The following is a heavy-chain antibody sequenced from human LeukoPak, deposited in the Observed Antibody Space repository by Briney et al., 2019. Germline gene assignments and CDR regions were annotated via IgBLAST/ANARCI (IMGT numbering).Heavy chain of an antibody. CDR3: TRGDSSGYYSYYYYMDV. Sequence: GGSLRLSCAASGFTFSSYWIHWVRQAPGKGLVWVSRINSDGSSTTYADSVKGRFTISRDDSKSIAYLQMNSLKTEDTAVYYCTRGDSSGYYSYYYYMDVWGKGTTVTVSS. D-gene: IGHD3-22*01. CDR2: INSDGSST. CDR1: GFTFSSYW. V-gene: IGHV3-74*01. J-gene: IGHJ6*03.